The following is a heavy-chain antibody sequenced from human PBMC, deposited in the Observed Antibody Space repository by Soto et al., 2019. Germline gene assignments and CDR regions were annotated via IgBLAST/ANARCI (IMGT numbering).Heavy chain of an antibody. Sequence: ASVKVSCKASGYTFTSYGISWVRQAPGQGLEWMGWISAYNGNTNYAQKLQGRVTMTTDTSTSTAYMELRSLRSDDTAVYYCASCSSTSCYYAVGLAGSDAFAIWGQGTMVTVSS. CDR3: ASCSSTSCYYAVGLAGSDAFAI. CDR2: ISAYNGNT. V-gene: IGHV1-18*01. D-gene: IGHD2-2*01. J-gene: IGHJ3*02. CDR1: GYTFTSYG.